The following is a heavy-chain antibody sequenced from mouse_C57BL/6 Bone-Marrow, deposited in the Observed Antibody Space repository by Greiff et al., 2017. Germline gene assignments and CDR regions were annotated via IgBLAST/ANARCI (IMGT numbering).Heavy chain of an antibody. Sequence: QVHVKQPGTELVKPGASVKLSCKASGYTFTSYWMHWVKQRPGQGLAWIGNINPSNGGTNYNEKFKSKATLTVDKSSSTAYMQLSSLTSEDSAVYYCARKKYEGFAYWGQGTLVTVSA. J-gene: IGHJ3*01. V-gene: IGHV1-53*01. CDR2: INPSNGGT. D-gene: IGHD2-3*01. CDR1: GYTFTSYW. CDR3: ARKKYEGFAY.